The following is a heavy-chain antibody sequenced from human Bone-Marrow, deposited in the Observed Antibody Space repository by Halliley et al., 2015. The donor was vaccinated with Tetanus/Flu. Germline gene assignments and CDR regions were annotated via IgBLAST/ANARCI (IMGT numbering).Heavy chain of an antibody. Sequence: IKHDGSESHYQDSVKGRFTISRDNAGNLMYLQMNRLRVDDTAVYYCARGQFGSGILLHYFFGLDIWGQGTTVTVSS. D-gene: IGHD3-10*01. J-gene: IGHJ6*02. V-gene: IGHV3-7*03. CDR2: IKHDGSES. CDR3: ARGQFGSGILLHYFFGLDI.